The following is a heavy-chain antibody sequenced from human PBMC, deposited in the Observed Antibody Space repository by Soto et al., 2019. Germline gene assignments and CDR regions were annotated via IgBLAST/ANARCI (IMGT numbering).Heavy chain of an antibody. CDR2: IYYSGST. D-gene: IGHD1-7*01. J-gene: IGHJ6*03. V-gene: IGHV4-59*08. Sequence: SDTLSLTCTVSGGSLSSYYWSWIRQPPGKGLEWIGYIYYSGSTNYNPSLKSRVTISVDTSKNQFSPKLSSVTAADTAVYSCAGKLAYYYYMDVWGKGTTVTVSS. CDR3: AGKLAYYYYMDV. CDR1: GGSLSSYY.